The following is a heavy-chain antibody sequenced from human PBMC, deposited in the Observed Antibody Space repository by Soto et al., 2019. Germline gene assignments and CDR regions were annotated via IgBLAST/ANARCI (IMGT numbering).Heavy chain of an antibody. Sequence: PAGSLSLTCAASGVTFSSYHMSWIRQAPGKGLEWVSTITGSGGSTFNAVSVEGRITMSSDNSKYVVDLQMNSQTYEGTALWDCVGGRSRPHCSFDYWGQGTLVTVSS. CDR1: GVTFSSYH. CDR2: ITGSGGST. D-gene: IGHD3-10*01. J-gene: IGHJ4*02. V-gene: IGHV3-23*01. CDR3: VGGRSRPHCSFDY.